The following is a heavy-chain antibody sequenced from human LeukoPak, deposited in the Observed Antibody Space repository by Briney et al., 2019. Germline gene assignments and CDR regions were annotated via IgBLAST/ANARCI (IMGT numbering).Heavy chain of an antibody. CDR1: GFTLSSYA. CDR3: ARDPYSGTYGDTYYYYMDV. CDR2: ITSSSTYT. D-gene: IGHD1-26*01. Sequence: NHGGSLRLSCAASGFTLSSYAMSWVRQTPGKGLEWVSSITSSSTYTFYADSVKGRFTISRDNARNSLYLQMNSLRAEDTAVYYCARDPYSGTYGDTYYYYMDVWGKGTTVTISS. V-gene: IGHV3-21*01. J-gene: IGHJ6*03.